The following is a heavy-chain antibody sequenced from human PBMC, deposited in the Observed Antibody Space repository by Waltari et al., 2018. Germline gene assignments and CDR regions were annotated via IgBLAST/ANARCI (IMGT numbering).Heavy chain of an antibody. CDR3: IRDYGSPY. D-gene: IGHD6-19*01. Sequence: EAQQVESGGDLVQPGGSLRLSCVVSGLPLSNYWMSWVRQAPGKGLEWVANINKDGTETYYVDSVRGRFTISKDDAKNSVYLQMNSLKVEDTAVYYCIRDYGSPYWGQGTLVTVSS. J-gene: IGHJ4*02. CDR2: INKDGTET. CDR1: GLPLSNYW. V-gene: IGHV3-7*03.